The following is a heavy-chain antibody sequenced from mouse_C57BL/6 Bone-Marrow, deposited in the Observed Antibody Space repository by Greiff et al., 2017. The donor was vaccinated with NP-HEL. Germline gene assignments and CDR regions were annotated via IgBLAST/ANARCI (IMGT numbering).Heavy chain of an antibody. Sequence: QVQLQQSGAELARPGASVKLSCKASGYTFTSYGISWVKQRTGQGLEWIGELYPRSGNTYYNEKFKGKATLTADKSSSTAYMKLRSLTSEDAAVYFCARLIYYGSSKPFAYWGKGTLVTVSA. CDR3: ARLIYYGSSKPFAY. V-gene: IGHV1-81*01. D-gene: IGHD1-1*01. CDR2: LYPRSGNT. J-gene: IGHJ3*01. CDR1: GYTFTSYG.